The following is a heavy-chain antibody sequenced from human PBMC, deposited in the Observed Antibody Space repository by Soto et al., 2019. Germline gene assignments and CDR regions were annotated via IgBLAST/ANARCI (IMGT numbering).Heavy chain of an antibody. Sequence: GGSLRLSCAAFGFTFDTYHMNWVRKAPGKGLEWVSGMSDTGDSIYSADSVKGRFTISRDNSENTVYLQMNSLRAEDTAVYYCARDWSFDYWGPGALVTVSS. CDR1: GFTFDTYH. J-gene: IGHJ4*02. CDR3: ARDWSFDY. V-gene: IGHV3-23*01. CDR2: MSDTGDSI. D-gene: IGHD2-21*01.